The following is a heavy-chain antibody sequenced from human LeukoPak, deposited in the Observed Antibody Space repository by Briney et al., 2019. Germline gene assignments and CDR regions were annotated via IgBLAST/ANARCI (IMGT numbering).Heavy chain of an antibody. Sequence: GGSLRLSCAASGFTVSSNYMSWVRQAPGKGLEWVSVIYSGGSTYYADSVKGRFTISRDNSKNTLYLQMNSLRAEDTAVYYCAKDLVVRILTGYYEDYWGQGTLVTVSS. J-gene: IGHJ4*02. CDR2: IYSGGST. CDR3: AKDLVVRILTGYYEDY. CDR1: GFTVSSNY. D-gene: IGHD3-9*01. V-gene: IGHV3-53*01.